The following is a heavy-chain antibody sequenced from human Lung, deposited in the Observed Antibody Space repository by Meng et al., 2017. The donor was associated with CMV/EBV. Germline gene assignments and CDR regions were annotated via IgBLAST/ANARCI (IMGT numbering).Heavy chain of an antibody. Sequence: GGSLRLXXAASGFTFSSYTMNWVRQAPGKGLEWVSYISSSSSTIYYADSVKGRFTISRDNAKNSLYLQMNSLRAEDTAVYYCARGGGSYSGDYWGQGTLVXVSS. V-gene: IGHV3-48*04. D-gene: IGHD1-26*01. J-gene: IGHJ4*02. CDR1: GFTFSSYT. CDR2: ISSSSSTI. CDR3: ARGGGSYSGDY.